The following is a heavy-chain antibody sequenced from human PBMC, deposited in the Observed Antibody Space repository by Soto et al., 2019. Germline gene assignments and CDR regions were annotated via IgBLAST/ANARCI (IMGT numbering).Heavy chain of an antibody. CDR2: INHSGST. J-gene: IGHJ4*02. CDR3: ARDRVISGATFEY. CDR1: GGSFSGYY. Sequence: SETLSLTCAVYGGSFSGYYWSWIRQPPGKGLEWIGEINHSGSTNYNPSLKSRVTISADTSKNQFSLKLNSVTAADTAVYYCARDRVISGATFEYWGPGTLVTVSS. D-gene: IGHD2-2*01. V-gene: IGHV4-34*01.